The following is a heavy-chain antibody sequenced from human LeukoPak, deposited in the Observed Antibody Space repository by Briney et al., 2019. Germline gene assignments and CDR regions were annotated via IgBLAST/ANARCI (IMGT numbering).Heavy chain of an antibody. V-gene: IGHV1-69*02. Sequence: SVKVSCKASVGTFSSYTISCVGQAPGQGLEWMGRMIPILGIANYAQKFQARVTITADKSTSTAYMPLSSLRSEDTAVYYCARVPYMELWLSGAFDIWGQGTMVTVSS. CDR2: MIPILGIA. D-gene: IGHD5-18*01. J-gene: IGHJ3*02. CDR1: VGTFSSYT. CDR3: ARVPYMELWLSGAFDI.